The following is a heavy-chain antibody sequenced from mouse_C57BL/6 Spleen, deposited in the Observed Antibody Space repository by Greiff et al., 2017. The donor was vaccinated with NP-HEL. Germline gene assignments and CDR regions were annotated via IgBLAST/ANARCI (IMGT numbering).Heavy chain of an antibody. V-gene: IGHV1-7*01. Sequence: QVQLQQSGAELAKPGASVKLSCKASGYTFTSYWMHWVKQRPGQGLEWIGYINPSSGYTKYNQKFKDKATLTADKTSSTVYMQLSRLTYEDSAVYYSASDYGSSYDAMDYWGQGTSVTVSS. J-gene: IGHJ4*01. D-gene: IGHD1-1*01. CDR1: GYTFTSYW. CDR2: INPSSGYT. CDR3: ASDYGSSYDAMDY.